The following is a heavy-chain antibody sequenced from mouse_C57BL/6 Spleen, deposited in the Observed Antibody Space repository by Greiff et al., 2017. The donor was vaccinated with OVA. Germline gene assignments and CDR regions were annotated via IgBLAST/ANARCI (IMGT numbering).Heavy chain of an antibody. CDR2: ISSGGDYI. CDR3: TRDPLLSDYAMDD. D-gene: IGHD2-1*01. J-gene: IGHJ4*01. CDR1: GFTFSSYA. V-gene: IGHV5-9-1*02. Sequence: EVMLVESGEGLVKPGGSLKLSCAASGFTFSSYAMSWVRQTPEKRLEWVAYISSGGDYIYYADTVKGRFTISRHNARKTLYLQMSSLKSEDTAMYYCTRDPLLSDYAMDDWGQGTSVTVSS.